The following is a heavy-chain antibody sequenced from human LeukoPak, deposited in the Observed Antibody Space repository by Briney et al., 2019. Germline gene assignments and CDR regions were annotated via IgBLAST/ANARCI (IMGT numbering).Heavy chain of an antibody. V-gene: IGHV3-30*18. CDR3: AKGLSYYDSSGYPQKGGYFDY. Sequence: GRSLRLSCAASGFTFSSYGMHWVRQAPGKGLEWVAVISYDGSNKYYADSVKDRFTISRDNSKNTLYLQMNSLRAEDTAVYYCAKGLSYYDSSGYPQKGGYFDYWGQGTLVTASS. D-gene: IGHD3-22*01. J-gene: IGHJ4*02. CDR2: ISYDGSNK. CDR1: GFTFSSYG.